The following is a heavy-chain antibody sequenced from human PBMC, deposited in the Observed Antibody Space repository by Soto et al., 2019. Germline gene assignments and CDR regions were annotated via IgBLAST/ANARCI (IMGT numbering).Heavy chain of an antibody. CDR2: INHSGST. Sequence: SETLSLTCAVYGGSFSGYYWSWIRQPPGKGLEWIGEINHSGSTNYNPSLKSRVTISVDTSKNQFSLKLSSVTAADTAVYYCARGPRRIAAAGTRGWFDPWGQGTLVTVSS. V-gene: IGHV4-34*01. D-gene: IGHD6-13*01. CDR3: ARGPRRIAAAGTRGWFDP. J-gene: IGHJ5*02. CDR1: GGSFSGYY.